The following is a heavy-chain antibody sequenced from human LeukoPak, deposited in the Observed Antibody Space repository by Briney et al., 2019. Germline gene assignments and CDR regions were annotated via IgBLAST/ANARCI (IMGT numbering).Heavy chain of an antibody. CDR2: INPNSGGT. CDR1: GYTFTGYY. Sequence: ASVKVSCKASGYTFTGYYMHWVRQAPGQGLEWMGWINPNSGGTNYAQKFQGRVTMTRDTSISTAYMELSRLRSDDTAVYYCARGRGYAPGTWFDPWGQGTLVTVSS. CDR3: ARGRGYAPGTWFDP. V-gene: IGHV1-2*02. J-gene: IGHJ5*02. D-gene: IGHD1-14*01.